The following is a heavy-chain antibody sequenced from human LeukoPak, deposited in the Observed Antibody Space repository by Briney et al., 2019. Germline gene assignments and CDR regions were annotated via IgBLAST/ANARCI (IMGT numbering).Heavy chain of an antibody. V-gene: IGHV3-7*04. CDR3: ARGGGTQGGYYFDY. CDR1: GFTFSSYW. D-gene: IGHD3-16*01. CDR2: IKQDGSEK. J-gene: IGHJ4*02. Sequence: GGSLRLSCAASGFTFSSYWMSWVRQAPGKGLEWVANIKQDGSEKYYVDSVKGRFTISRDNAKNSLYLQMNSLRAEDTAVYYCARGGGTQGGYYFDYWGQGTLVTVSS.